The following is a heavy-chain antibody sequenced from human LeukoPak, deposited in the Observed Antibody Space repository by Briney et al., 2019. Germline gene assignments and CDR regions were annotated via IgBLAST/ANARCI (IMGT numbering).Heavy chain of an antibody. CDR1: GYTFTSYG. J-gene: IGHJ6*03. CDR2: MNPNSGNT. V-gene: IGHV1-8*03. D-gene: IGHD6-19*01. Sequence: GASVKVSCKASGYTFTSYGISWVRQAPGQGLEWMGWMNPNSGNTGYAQKFQGRVTITRNTSISTAYMELSSLRSEDTAVYYCARVTVAGTDYYYYMDVWGKGTTVTVSS. CDR3: ARVTVAGTDYYYYMDV.